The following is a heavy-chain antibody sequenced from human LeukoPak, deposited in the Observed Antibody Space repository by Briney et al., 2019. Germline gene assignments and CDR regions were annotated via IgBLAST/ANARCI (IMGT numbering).Heavy chain of an antibody. CDR1: SGSFSGYY. CDR2: INHSVGT. J-gene: IGHJ6*03. V-gene: IGHV4-34*01. D-gene: IGHD1-1*01. CDR3: ARVQLERLWYMDV. Sequence: SETLSLTCSVYSGSFSGYYWSWIRQPPGKGLEWIGEINHSVGTNYNPSLKSRVTMSVDTSKNQFSLKLSSVTAADTAVYYCARVQLERLWYMDVWGKGTTVTISS.